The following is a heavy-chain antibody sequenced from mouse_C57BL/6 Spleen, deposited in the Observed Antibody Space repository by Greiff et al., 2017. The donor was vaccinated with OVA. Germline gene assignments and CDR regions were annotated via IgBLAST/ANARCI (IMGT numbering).Heavy chain of an antibody. CDR2: IDPSDSET. D-gene: IGHD1-1*01. V-gene: IGHV1-52*01. Sequence: QVQLQQPGAELVRPGSSVKLSCKASGYTFTSYWMHWVKQRPIQGLEWIGNIDPSDSETHYNQKFKDKATLTVDKSSSPAYMQLSSLTSEDSAVYYCAREGGTTVVNYFDYWGQGTTLTVSS. CDR3: AREGGTTVVNYFDY. CDR1: GYTFTSYW. J-gene: IGHJ2*01.